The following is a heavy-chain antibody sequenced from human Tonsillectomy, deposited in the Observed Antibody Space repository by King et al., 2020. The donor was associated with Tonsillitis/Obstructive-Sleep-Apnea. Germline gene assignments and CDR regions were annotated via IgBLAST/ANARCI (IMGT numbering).Heavy chain of an antibody. CDR2: ISYDGSNK. CDR1: GFTFSIYA. Sequence: VQLVESGGGVVQPGRSLRLSCAASGFTFSIYAIHWVRQAPGKGLEWVAVISYDGSNKYYADSVKGRFTISRDNSKNTLDLQMNSLRPEDTAVYYCARERIYDSSGYADAFDILGQGTMLTVSP. D-gene: IGHD3-22*01. V-gene: IGHV3-30*04. CDR3: ARERIYDSSGYADAFDI. J-gene: IGHJ3*02.